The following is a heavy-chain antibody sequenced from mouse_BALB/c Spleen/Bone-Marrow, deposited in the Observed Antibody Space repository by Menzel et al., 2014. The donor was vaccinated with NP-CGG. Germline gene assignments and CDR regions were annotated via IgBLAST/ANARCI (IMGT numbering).Heavy chain of an antibody. CDR1: GFDFSRYW. J-gene: IGHJ3*01. Sequence: EVKLEESGGGLVQPGGSLKLSCAASGFDFSRYWMSWVRQAPGKGLEWIGEINPDSSTINYTPSLKDKFIISRDNAKNTLYLQKSKVRSEDTALYYCARLGNYGWFAYWGQGTLVTVSA. V-gene: IGHV4-1*02. CDR2: INPDSSTI. D-gene: IGHD2-1*01. CDR3: ARLGNYGWFAY.